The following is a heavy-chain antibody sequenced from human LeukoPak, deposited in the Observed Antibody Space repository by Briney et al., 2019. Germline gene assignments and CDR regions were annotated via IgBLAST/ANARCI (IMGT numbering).Heavy chain of an antibody. Sequence: SETLSLTCTVSGXSISSYYWNWIRQPPGKGLEWIGYIYYSGSTNYNPSLKSRGTISVDTSKNQFSLKLSSVTAADTAVYYCAGRLWRRDGYNLSAFDIWGQGTMVTVSS. CDR3: AGRLWRRDGYNLSAFDI. J-gene: IGHJ3*02. V-gene: IGHV4-59*01. CDR1: GXSISSYY. CDR2: IYYSGST. D-gene: IGHD5-24*01.